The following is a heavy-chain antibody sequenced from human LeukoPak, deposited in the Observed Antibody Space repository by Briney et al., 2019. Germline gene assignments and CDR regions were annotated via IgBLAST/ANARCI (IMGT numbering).Heavy chain of an antibody. D-gene: IGHD3-10*01. CDR1: GFTFRNYA. CDR3: VRDGYGSGSYYPYAFDL. Sequence: GGSLRLSCAASGFTFRNYAMSWVRQAPGKGLEWVSGITGSGGSTYYSDSVKGRFTISRDNSKKTLYLQMHSLKAEDTAVYYCVRDGYGSGSYYPYAFDLWGQGTMVTVSS. CDR2: ITGSGGST. J-gene: IGHJ3*01. V-gene: IGHV3-23*01.